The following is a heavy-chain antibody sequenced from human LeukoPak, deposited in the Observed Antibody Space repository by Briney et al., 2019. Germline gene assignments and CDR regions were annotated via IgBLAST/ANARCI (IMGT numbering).Heavy chain of an antibody. D-gene: IGHD6-19*01. CDR3: ARESNSGWRSLDY. V-gene: IGHV4-4*07. Sequence: SETLSLTCTVSGDSISGNYWSWIRQPAATGPEPTGRLYASGSTNYNPSLRGRVAMSVDTSKSQFSLTLSSVTAADTAVYYCARESNSGWRSLDYWGQGALVTVSS. CDR1: GDSISGNY. CDR2: LYASGST. J-gene: IGHJ4*02.